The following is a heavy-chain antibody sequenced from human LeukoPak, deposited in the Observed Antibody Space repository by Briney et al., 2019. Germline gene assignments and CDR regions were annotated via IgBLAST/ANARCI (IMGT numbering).Heavy chain of an antibody. CDR1: GGSFSGYY. CDR2: INHSGST. V-gene: IGHV4-34*01. D-gene: IGHD4-17*01. Sequence: PSETLSLTCAVYGGSFSGYYWSWIRRPPGKGLEWIGEINHSGSTNYNPSLESRVTISVDTSKSQFSLKLSSVTAADTAVYYCARDSAPYGDYSRGSIDYWGQGTLVTVSS. J-gene: IGHJ4*02. CDR3: ARDSAPYGDYSRGSIDY.